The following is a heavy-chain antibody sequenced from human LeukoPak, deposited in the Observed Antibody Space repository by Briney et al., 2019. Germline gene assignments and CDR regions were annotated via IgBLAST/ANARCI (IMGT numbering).Heavy chain of an antibody. CDR1: GFTFSSYG. J-gene: IGHJ4*02. CDR3: ARGVRYSSGYFDY. CDR2: IWYDGSNK. Sequence: GRSLRLSCAASGFTFSSYGMHWVRHAPGKGLEWVAVIWYDGSNKYYADSVKGRFTISRDNSKNTLYLQMNSLRAEDTAVYYCARGVRYSSGYFDYWGQGTLVTLSS. D-gene: IGHD6-19*01. V-gene: IGHV3-33*01.